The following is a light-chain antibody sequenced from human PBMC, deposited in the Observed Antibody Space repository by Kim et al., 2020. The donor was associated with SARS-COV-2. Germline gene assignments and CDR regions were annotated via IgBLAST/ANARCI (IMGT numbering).Light chain of an antibody. V-gene: IGKV3-20*01. J-gene: IGKJ2*01. CDR1: QSVSSSY. Sequence: PGERATLSCRASQSVSSSYLAWYQQKPGQAPRLLIYGASSRATGIPDRFSGSGSGTDFTLTISRLEPEDFAVYYCQQYGSSPPRYTFGQGTKLEIK. CDR3: QQYGSSPPRYT. CDR2: GAS.